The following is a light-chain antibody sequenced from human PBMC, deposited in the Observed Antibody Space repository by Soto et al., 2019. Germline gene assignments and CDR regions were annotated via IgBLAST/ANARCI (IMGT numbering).Light chain of an antibody. J-gene: IGLJ2*01. Sequence: QSALTQPPSASGSPGQSVTISCTGTSSDVGGYNYVSWYQQHPGKAPKVMIYEVTKRPSGVPDRFSGSKSGNTSSLTVSGLQAEDEADYYCSSYAGSNNVVFGVGTKLTVL. CDR2: EVT. CDR1: SSDVGGYNY. CDR3: SSYAGSNNVV. V-gene: IGLV2-8*01.